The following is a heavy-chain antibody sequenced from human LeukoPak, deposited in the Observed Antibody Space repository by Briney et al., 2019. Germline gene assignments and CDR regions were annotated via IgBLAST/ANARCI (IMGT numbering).Heavy chain of an antibody. CDR1: GGTFSSYA. V-gene: IGHV1-18*01. Sequence: PGSSVKVSCKASGGTFSSYAISWVRQAPGQGLEWMGWISDYNGNTNYAQKVQGRVTMTTDTSTSTAYMELRSLRSDDTAVYYCARDVVVEGATNYYNNGMDVWGQGTTVTVSS. CDR3: ARDVVVEGATNYYNNGMDV. J-gene: IGHJ6*02. D-gene: IGHD2-15*01. CDR2: ISDYNGNT.